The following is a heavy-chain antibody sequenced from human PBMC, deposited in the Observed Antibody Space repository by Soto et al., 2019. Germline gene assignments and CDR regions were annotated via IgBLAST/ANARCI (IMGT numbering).Heavy chain of an antibody. CDR1: GVSIISVDYY. J-gene: IGHJ4*02. Sequence: PSETLSLTCTVSGVSIISVDYYWSWIRQPPGKGLEWIGYIYYSENTYSNQSLKSRVAISGDTSKNQFSLKLSSVTAADTAVYYCASRHSSPYFDYWGQGTLVTVS. V-gene: IGHV4-30-4*01. D-gene: IGHD6-13*01. CDR3: ASRHSSPYFDY. CDR2: IYYSENT.